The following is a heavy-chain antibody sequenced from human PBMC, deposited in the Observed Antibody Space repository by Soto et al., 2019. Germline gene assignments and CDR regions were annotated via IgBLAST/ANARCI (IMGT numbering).Heavy chain of an antibody. CDR1: GYSFTGYW. J-gene: IGHJ4*02. V-gene: IGHV5-10-1*01. CDR3: ALPYYDILTGLSSFDY. Sequence: PGESLKISCQGSGYSFTGYWIGWVRQMPGKGLEWMGRIDPSDSYTNYSPSFQGHVTISADKSISTAYLQWSSLKASDTAMYYCALPYYDILTGLSSFDYWGQGTLVTVSS. CDR2: IDPSDSYT. D-gene: IGHD3-9*01.